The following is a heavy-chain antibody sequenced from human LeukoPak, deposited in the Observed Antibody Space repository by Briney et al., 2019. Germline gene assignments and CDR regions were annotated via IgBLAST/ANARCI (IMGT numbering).Heavy chain of an antibody. CDR3: ARARWWIPMGFDY. V-gene: IGHV4-34*01. CDR1: GGSFSVYY. Sequence: SQTLSLTCAVYGGSFSVYYSSWIRQPPGKGREWIGEINHSGSTNYNPCLKSRVTISVDTSKNQFSLKLSSVTAADTAVYYCARARWWIPMGFDYWGQGTLVTVSS. J-gene: IGHJ4*02. D-gene: IGHD5-18*01. CDR2: INHSGST.